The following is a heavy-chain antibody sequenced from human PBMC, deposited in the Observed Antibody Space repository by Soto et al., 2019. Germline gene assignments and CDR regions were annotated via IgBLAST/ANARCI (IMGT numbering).Heavy chain of an antibody. D-gene: IGHD3-22*01. Sequence: ESGGGLIQPGGSLRLSCAASGFTVSSNYMSWVRQAPGKGLEWVSVIYSGGSTYYADSVKGRFTISRDNSKNTLYLQMNSLRAEDTAVHYCARDRVESGYPEYFQHWGQGTLVTVSS. J-gene: IGHJ1*01. CDR3: ARDRVESGYPEYFQH. CDR2: IYSGGST. CDR1: GFTVSSNY. V-gene: IGHV3-53*01.